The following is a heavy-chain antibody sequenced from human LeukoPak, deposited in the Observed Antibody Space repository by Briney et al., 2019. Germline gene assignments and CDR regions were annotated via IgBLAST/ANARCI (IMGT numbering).Heavy chain of an antibody. J-gene: IGHJ6*03. CDR2: IYHSGST. CDR3: ARGVIVVVPAAIVNYYYYYMDV. D-gene: IGHD2-2*01. CDR1: GGSISRSNW. Sequence: SETLSLTCAVSGGSISRSNWWSWVRQPPGKGLEWIGEIYHSGSTNYNPSLKSRVTISVDTSKNQFSLKLSSVTAADTAVYYCARGVIVVVPAAIVNYYYYYMDVWGKGTTVTVSS. V-gene: IGHV4-4*02.